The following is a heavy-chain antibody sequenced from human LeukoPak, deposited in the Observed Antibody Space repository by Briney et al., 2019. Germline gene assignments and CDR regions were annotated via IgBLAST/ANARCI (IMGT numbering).Heavy chain of an antibody. D-gene: IGHD5-18*01. CDR1: GGSFSGYY. J-gene: IGHJ4*02. V-gene: IGHV4-34*01. CDR3: ARITARVGRPIDY. CDR2: INHNGST. Sequence: SETLSLTCAVYGGSFSGYYWSWIRQPPGKGLEWIGEINHNGSTNYNPSLKSRVTISVDTSKNQFSLKLSSVTAADTAVYYCARITARVGRPIDYWGQGTLVTVSS.